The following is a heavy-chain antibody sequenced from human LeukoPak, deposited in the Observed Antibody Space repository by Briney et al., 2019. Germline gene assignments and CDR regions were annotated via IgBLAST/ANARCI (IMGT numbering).Heavy chain of an antibody. CDR3: ARGDSKDFYFDY. Sequence: PGRSLRLSYAASGFTFDDYAMHWVRQAPGKGLEWVSGISWNSGSIGYADSVKGRFTISRDNAKNSLYLQMNSLRAEDTAVYYCARGDSKDFYFDYWGQGTLVTVSS. CDR2: ISWNSGSI. J-gene: IGHJ4*02. V-gene: IGHV3-9*01. CDR1: GFTFDDYA. D-gene: IGHD3-3*01.